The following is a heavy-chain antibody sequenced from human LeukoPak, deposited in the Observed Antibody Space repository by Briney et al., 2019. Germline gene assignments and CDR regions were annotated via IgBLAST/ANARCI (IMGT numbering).Heavy chain of an antibody. D-gene: IGHD4-23*01. Sequence: ASVKVSCKASGGTFSSYAISWVRQAPGQGLEWMGGIIPIFGTANYAQKFQGRVTITADESTSTAYMELSSLRSEDTAVYYCARDQRPTVVTLGGYYYYGMDVWGQGTTVTVSS. V-gene: IGHV1-69*13. J-gene: IGHJ6*02. CDR2: IIPIFGTA. CDR3: ARDQRPTVVTLGGYYYYGMDV. CDR1: GGTFSSYA.